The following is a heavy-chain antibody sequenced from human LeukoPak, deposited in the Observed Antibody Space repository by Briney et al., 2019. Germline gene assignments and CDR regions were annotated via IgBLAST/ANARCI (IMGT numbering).Heavy chain of an antibody. CDR1: GGTFSSYA. CDR2: IIPIFGTA. Sequence: ASVKASCKASGGTFSSYAISWVRQAPGQGLEWMGGIIPIFGTANYAQKFQGRITITTDESTSTAYMELSSLRSEDTAVYYCAGGPAAASYWGQGTLVTVSS. J-gene: IGHJ4*02. D-gene: IGHD6-25*01. V-gene: IGHV1-69*05. CDR3: AGGPAAASY.